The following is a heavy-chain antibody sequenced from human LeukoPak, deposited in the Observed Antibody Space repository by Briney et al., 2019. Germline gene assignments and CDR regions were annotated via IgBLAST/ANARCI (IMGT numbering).Heavy chain of an antibody. V-gene: IGHV3-53*01. CDR2: IYGAGNT. D-gene: IGHD6-13*01. J-gene: IGHJ4*02. Sequence: AGGSLRLSCAASGVTVSTSYMIWVRQAPGKGLEWVSVIYGAGNTYYADSVKGRFTISRDDSKNTLSLQMTSLRAAGTAIYYCARDSTTWSRAGYWGQGTLVTVSS. CDR1: GVTVSTSY. CDR3: ARDSTTWSRAGY.